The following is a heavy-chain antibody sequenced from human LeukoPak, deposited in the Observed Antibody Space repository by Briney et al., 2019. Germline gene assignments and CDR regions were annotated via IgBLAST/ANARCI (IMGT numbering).Heavy chain of an antibody. CDR1: GDSINSLDL. J-gene: IGHJ5*02. CDR3: ARQGGGYYHSSGNWFDP. CDR2: MYLSGTT. D-gene: IGHD3-22*01. V-gene: IGHV4-4*02. Sequence: SETLSLTCTVSGDSINSLDLWSWVRQPPGKGLEWIGEMYLSGTTHSNPSLKSRVTISVDTSKNQFSLKLSSVTAADTAVYYCARQGGGYYHSSGNWFDPWGQGTLVTVSS.